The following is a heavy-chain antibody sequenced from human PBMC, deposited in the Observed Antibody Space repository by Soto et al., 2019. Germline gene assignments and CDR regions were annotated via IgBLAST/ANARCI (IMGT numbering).Heavy chain of an antibody. J-gene: IGHJ5*02. CDR3: ARHQVAARRFDP. V-gene: IGHV4-39*01. D-gene: IGHD2-15*01. CDR2: IYYSGST. Sequence: SETLSLTCTVSGVSIISSSYYWVLIRQPPGKGLEWIGSIYYSGSTYYNPSLKSRVTISVDTSKNQFSLKLSSVTAADTAVYYCARHQVAARRFDPRGQGTLVTVSS. CDR1: GVSIISSSYY.